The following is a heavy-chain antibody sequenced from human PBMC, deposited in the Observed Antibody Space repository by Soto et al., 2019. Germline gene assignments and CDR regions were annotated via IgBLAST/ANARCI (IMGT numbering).Heavy chain of an antibody. Sequence: QITLKESGPTLVKPTQTLTLTCTFSGFSLSTRGVGVGWIRQPPGKALEWLALIYWDGYKHYSPSLESRLTHTEDTPKKQVGLTMTNMDPVDTATYYCAHKGGGDRILDYWGQGTLVTVSS. CDR2: IYWDGYK. CDR1: GFSLSTRGVG. V-gene: IGHV2-5*02. J-gene: IGHJ4*02. D-gene: IGHD3-16*01. CDR3: AHKGGGDRILDY.